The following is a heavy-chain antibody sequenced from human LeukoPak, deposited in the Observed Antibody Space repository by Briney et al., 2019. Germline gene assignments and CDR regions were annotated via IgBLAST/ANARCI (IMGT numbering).Heavy chain of an antibody. Sequence: GGTLRLSCAASGFTFSVYSMIWVRQAPGKGLEWISYIIRSGDTIYNADSVKGRFTISRDNAKNSLYLQMNSLRAEDTAVYLCAPVPGFWGQGTLVTVSS. V-gene: IGHV3-48*04. CDR1: GFTFSVYS. D-gene: IGHD2-2*01. CDR3: APVPGF. CDR2: IIRSGDTI. J-gene: IGHJ1*01.